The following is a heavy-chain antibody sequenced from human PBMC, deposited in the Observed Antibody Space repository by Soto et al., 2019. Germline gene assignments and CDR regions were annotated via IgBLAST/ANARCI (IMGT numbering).Heavy chain of an antibody. J-gene: IGHJ6*02. D-gene: IGHD6-13*01. CDR3: ARGDSSSWYYYYYGMDV. V-gene: IGHV1-8*01. Sequence: ASVKVSCKASGYTFTSYDINWVRQATGQGLEWMGWMNPNSGNTGYAQKFQGRVTMTRNTSISTAYMELSSLRSEDTAVYYCARGDSSSWYYYYYGMDVWGQGTTVTVSS. CDR1: GYTFTSYD. CDR2: MNPNSGNT.